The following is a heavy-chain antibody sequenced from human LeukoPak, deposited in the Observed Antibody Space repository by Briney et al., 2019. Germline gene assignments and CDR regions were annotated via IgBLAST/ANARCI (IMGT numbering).Heavy chain of an antibody. Sequence: PSETLSLTCAVYGGSFSDYFWSWIRQPPGKGLEWIGEISHSGSTTYNPSLRSRVTISGDTSKKQFSLKLSSVTAADTAVYYCARGRYRVATNYYYGMDVWGQGTTVTVSS. J-gene: IGHJ6*02. CDR1: GGSFSDYF. CDR2: ISHSGST. CDR3: ARGRYRVATNYYYGMDV. D-gene: IGHD5-24*01. V-gene: IGHV4-34*01.